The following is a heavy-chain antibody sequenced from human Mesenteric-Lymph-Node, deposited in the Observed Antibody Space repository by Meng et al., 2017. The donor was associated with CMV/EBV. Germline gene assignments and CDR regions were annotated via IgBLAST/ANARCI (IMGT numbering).Heavy chain of an antibody. D-gene: IGHD3-22*01. V-gene: IGHV3-23*01. CDR1: GFTFNTYA. Sequence: GGSLRPSCAASGFTFNTYAINWVRQAPGKGLEWVSTISGTGGTTYYADSVKGRFTISRDNSKNTLYLQMNSLRAEDTAVYYCAKWGYYDSSGYDYWGQGTLVTVSS. J-gene: IGHJ4*02. CDR2: ISGTGGTT. CDR3: AKWGYYDSSGYDY.